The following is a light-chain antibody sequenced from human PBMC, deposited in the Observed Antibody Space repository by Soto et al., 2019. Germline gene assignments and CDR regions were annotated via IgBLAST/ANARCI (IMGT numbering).Light chain of an antibody. V-gene: IGKV1-5*01. J-gene: IGKJ1*01. Sequence: IQMTQSPSILSASVGDRVTITCRASQSISGWLAWYQQKPGKAPKLLIYDVSSLESGVPSRFSGSGSGTEFTLAISSLQPDDFATYYCQQYNSYPWTFGQGTKVDIK. CDR2: DVS. CDR1: QSISGW. CDR3: QQYNSYPWT.